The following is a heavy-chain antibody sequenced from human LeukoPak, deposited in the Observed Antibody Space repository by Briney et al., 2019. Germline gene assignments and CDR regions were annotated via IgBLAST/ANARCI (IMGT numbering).Heavy chain of an antibody. J-gene: IGHJ4*02. CDR3: ALPPGPRRHFDY. Sequence: SETLSLTCTVSGGSISSYYWSWIRQPPGKGLEWIGYIYYSGSTNYNPSLKSRVTISVDTSKNQFSLKLSSVTAADTAVYYCALPPGPRRHFDYWGQGTLVTVSS. CDR2: IYYSGST. CDR1: GGSISSYY. V-gene: IGHV4-59*12.